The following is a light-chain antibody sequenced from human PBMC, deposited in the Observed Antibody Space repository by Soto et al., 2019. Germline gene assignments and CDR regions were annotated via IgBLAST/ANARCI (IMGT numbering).Light chain of an antibody. Sequence: QSALTQPPSVSGSPGQSVTISCTGTSSDVGSYNRVSWYQQPPGTAPKLMIYEVSNRPSGVPDRFSGSKSVNTASLTISGLQAEDEADYYCSSYTSNTVVFGGGTKLTVL. CDR3: SSYTSNTVV. J-gene: IGLJ2*01. CDR1: SSDVGSYNR. V-gene: IGLV2-18*02. CDR2: EVS.